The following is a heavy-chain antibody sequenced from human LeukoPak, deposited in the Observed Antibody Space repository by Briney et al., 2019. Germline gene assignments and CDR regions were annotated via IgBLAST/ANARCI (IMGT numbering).Heavy chain of an antibody. CDR2: IWYDGSNK. V-gene: IGHV3-33*01. D-gene: IGHD4-17*01. Sequence: PGGSLRLSCAASGFTFSSYGMHWVRQAPGKGLGWVAVIWYDGSNKYYADSVKGRFTISRGNSKNTLYLQMNSLRAEDTAVYYCARGVVDYGFDYWGQGTLVTVSS. CDR1: GFTFSSYG. CDR3: ARGVVDYGFDY. J-gene: IGHJ4*02.